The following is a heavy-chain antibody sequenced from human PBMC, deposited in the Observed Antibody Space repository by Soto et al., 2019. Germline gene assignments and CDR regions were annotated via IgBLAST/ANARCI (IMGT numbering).Heavy chain of an antibody. CDR2: INPSGGST. V-gene: IGHV1-46*01. CDR1: GYTFTSYY. Sequence: ASVKVSCKASGYTFTSYYMNWVRQAPGQGLEWMGIINPSGGSTTYAQKFQDRVTMTRDTSTSTVYMELSSLRSEDTAVYYCARESSSSDYYWYALDVWGQGTTVTVYS. CDR3: ARESSSSDYYWYALDV. D-gene: IGHD6-6*01. J-gene: IGHJ6*02.